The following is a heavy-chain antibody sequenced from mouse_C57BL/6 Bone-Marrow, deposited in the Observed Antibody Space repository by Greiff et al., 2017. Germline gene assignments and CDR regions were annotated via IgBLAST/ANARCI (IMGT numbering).Heavy chain of an antibody. CDR2: IDPSDSYT. V-gene: IGHV1-59*01. CDR3: RAGTSY. CDR1: GYTFTSYW. D-gene: IGHD3-1*01. Sequence: VQLQQPGAELVRPGTSVKFSCKASGYTFTSYWMHWVKQRPGQGLEWIGVIDPSDSYTNYNQKFKGKATLTVDTSSSTAYMQLGGLTSEDSAVYYCRAGTSYWGQGTTLTVSS. J-gene: IGHJ2*01.